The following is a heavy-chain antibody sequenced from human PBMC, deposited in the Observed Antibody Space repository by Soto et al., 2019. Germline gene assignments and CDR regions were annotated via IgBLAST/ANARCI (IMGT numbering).Heavy chain of an antibody. D-gene: IGHD1-1*01. J-gene: IGHJ6*04. Sequence: SETLSLTCTVSGGSISSYYWSWIRQPPGKGLEWIGYIYYSGSTNYNPSLKSRVTISVDTSKNQFSLKLSSVTAADTAVYYCARHEMEPNYYPRSGDVWGKGTTVTVSS. CDR2: IYYSGST. CDR1: GGSISSYY. CDR3: ARHEMEPNYYPRSGDV. V-gene: IGHV4-59*08.